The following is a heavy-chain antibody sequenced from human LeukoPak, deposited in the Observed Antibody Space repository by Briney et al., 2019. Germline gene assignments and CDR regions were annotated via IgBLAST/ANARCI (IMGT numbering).Heavy chain of an antibody. CDR1: GFTFSSYA. V-gene: IGHV3-23*01. Sequence: GGSLRLSCAASGFTFSSYAMSWVRQAPRKGLGWVLAISGSGGTTYYADSVKGRFTISRDISKNTLSLQLNSVRAAHTAVFYCWRDIRYDSSGYYYYWFDSWGQGTLVTVSS. CDR2: ISGSGGTT. CDR3: WRDIRYDSSGYYYYWFDS. D-gene: IGHD3-22*01. J-gene: IGHJ5*01.